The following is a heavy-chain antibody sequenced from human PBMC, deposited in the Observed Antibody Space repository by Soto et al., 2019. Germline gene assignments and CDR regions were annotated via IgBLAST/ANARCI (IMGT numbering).Heavy chain of an antibody. D-gene: IGHD6-19*01. CDR3: ARDLHILAVAGSDYYYGMDV. CDR2: IYHSGNT. J-gene: IGHJ6*02. Sequence: SETLSHTCAFSGGSIISGGYSWSWIRQPPGKGLEWIGYIYHSGNTNYNPSLKSRVTISVDTSKNQFSLKLSSVTAADTAVYYCARDLHILAVAGSDYYYGMDVWGQGTTVTVSS. CDR1: GGSIISGGYS. V-gene: IGHV4-30-2*01.